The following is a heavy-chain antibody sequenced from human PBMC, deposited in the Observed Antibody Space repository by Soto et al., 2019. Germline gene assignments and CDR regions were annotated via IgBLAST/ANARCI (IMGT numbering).Heavy chain of an antibody. CDR2: IIPIFGTA. V-gene: IGHV1-69*06. CDR3: ARLRYFDWFSGGMDV. Sequence: ASVKVSCKASGGTFSSYAISWVRQAPGQGLEWMGGIIPIFGTANYAQKFQGRVTITADKSTSTAYMELSSLRSEDTAVYYCARLRYFDWFSGGMDVWGQGTTVTVSS. CDR1: GGTFSSYA. J-gene: IGHJ6*02. D-gene: IGHD3-9*01.